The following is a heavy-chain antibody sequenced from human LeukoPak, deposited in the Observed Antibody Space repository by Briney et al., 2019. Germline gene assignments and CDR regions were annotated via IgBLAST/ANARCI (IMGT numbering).Heavy chain of an antibody. Sequence: PSETLSLTCSVSGGPISSYYWSWIRQPPGKGLEWIGYIYYGGSTNYNPSLRSRVSISVDTSKVQFSLKLRSMTAADTAVYYCARSNYYDPGRYAEVDSWGQGTLVTVSS. D-gene: IGHD3-10*01. CDR1: GGPISSYY. J-gene: IGHJ4*02. V-gene: IGHV4-59*01. CDR3: ARSNYYDPGRYAEVDS. CDR2: IYYGGST.